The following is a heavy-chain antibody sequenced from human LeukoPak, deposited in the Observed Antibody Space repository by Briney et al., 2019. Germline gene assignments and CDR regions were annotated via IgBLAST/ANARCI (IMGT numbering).Heavy chain of an antibody. D-gene: IGHD2-2*01. V-gene: IGHV3-23*01. CDR3: AKEPREYCSSTSCPNWFDS. CDR2: ISASGGTT. J-gene: IGHJ5*01. CDR1: GFTFNNYA. Sequence: GGSLRLSCAASGFTFNNYAMSWVRQAPGKGLEWVSAISASGGTTYYADSVKGRFTISRDNSENTLFLQMNSLRAEDTAVYYCAKEPREYCSSTSCPNWFDSWGQGTLVTVSS.